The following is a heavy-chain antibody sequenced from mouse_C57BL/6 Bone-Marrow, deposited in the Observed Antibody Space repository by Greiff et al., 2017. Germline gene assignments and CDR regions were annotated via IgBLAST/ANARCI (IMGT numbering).Heavy chain of an antibody. CDR1: GFNIKDYY. CDR2: IDPEDGET. Sequence: EVQLVESGAELVKPGASVKLSCTASGFNIKDYYMHWVKQRTEQGLAWIGRIDPEDGETKYAPKFQGKATITADTSSNTAYLQLSSLTSEDTAVYNCARESQAYYSNDEDDYWGQGTTLTVSS. J-gene: IGHJ2*01. D-gene: IGHD2-5*01. CDR3: ARESQAYYSNDEDDY. V-gene: IGHV14-2*01.